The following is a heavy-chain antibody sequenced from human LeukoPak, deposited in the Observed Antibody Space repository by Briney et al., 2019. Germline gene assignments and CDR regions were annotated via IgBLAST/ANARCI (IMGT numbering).Heavy chain of an antibody. CDR3: AKDRMGYCSGGSCYSYYYYYYMDV. CDR1: GFTFSTYG. V-gene: IGHV3-23*01. CDR2: ISENGGRT. Sequence: GGSLRLSCEASGFTFSTYGMSWVRQAPGKGLEWVSSISENGGRTYYTDSVKGRFTISRDNSKNTLYLQMNSLRAEDTAVYYCAKDRMGYCSGGSCYSYYYYYYMDVWGKGTTVTISS. J-gene: IGHJ6*03. D-gene: IGHD2-15*01.